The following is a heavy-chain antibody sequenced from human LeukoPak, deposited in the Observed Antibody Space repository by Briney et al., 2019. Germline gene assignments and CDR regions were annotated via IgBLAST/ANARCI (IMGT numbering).Heavy chain of an antibody. V-gene: IGHV3-23*01. D-gene: IGHD2-21*01. J-gene: IGHJ4*02. Sequence: GGSLRLSCAASGFTFSSYAMSWVRQAPGKGLEWVSTISSSGDNTYYADSMKGRFTISRDNSKNTLYLQMSTLRAEDTAVYYCAKDRLIRARAYFDYWGQGTLVTVSS. CDR2: ISSSGDNT. CDR1: GFTFSSYA. CDR3: AKDRLIRARAYFDY.